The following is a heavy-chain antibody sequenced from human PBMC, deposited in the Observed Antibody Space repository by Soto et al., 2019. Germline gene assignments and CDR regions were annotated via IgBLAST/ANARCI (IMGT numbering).Heavy chain of an antibody. CDR1: GGSISSSSYY. D-gene: IGHD6-13*01. CDR3: ARGGYSSSPPSDY. CDR2: IYYSGST. V-gene: IGHV4-39*01. J-gene: IGHJ4*02. Sequence: SETLSLTCTVSGGSISSSSYYWGWIRQPPGKGLEWIGSIYYSGSTYYNPSLKSRVTISVATSKNQFSLKLSSVTAADTAVYYGARGGYSSSPPSDYWGQGTLVTVSS.